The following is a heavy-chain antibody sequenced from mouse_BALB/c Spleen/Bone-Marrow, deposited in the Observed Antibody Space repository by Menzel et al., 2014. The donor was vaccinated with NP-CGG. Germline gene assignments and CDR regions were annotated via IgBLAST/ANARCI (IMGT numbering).Heavy chain of an antibody. D-gene: IGHD4-1*01. CDR3: ARGAWARGYFDY. Sequence: EVQLVESGAELVRPGALVKLSCKASGFNIKDYYLHWVKQGPEQGLEWIGWIDPEKGNTKYDPKFQGKASIIADTSSNTAHLQLSSLTSEDTAVYYCARGAWARGYFDYWGQGTTLTVSS. CDR2: IDPEKGNT. J-gene: IGHJ2*01. V-gene: IGHV14-1*02. CDR1: GFNIKDYY.